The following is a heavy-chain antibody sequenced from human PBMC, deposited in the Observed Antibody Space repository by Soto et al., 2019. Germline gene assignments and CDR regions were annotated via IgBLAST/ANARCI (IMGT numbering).Heavy chain of an antibody. CDR1: GGSFSGYY. V-gene: IGHV4-34*01. D-gene: IGHD3-10*01. J-gene: IGHJ4*02. Sequence: QVQLQQWGAGLLKPSETLSLTCAVYGGSFSGYYWSWIRQPPGKGLEWIGEINHSGRTNYNPSLKSRVTISVDTSKNQFSLKLSSVTAADTAVYYCARYASRGRQWDYWGQGTLVTVSS. CDR3: ARYASRGRQWDY. CDR2: INHSGRT.